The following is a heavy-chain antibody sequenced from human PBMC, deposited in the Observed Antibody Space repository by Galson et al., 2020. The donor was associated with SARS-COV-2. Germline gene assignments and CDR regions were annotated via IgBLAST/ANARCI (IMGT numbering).Heavy chain of an antibody. CDR2: TYYRSQWST. CDR3: AGRVAGASSLHI. V-gene: IGHV6-1*01. D-gene: IGHD1-26*01. Sequence: SQTLTLTCAISGDSVSSNSAAWNWIRQSPSRGLEWLGRTYYRSQWSTDYAVSVKSRITINPDTSKNQFSLQLNSVTPEDTAIYYCAGRVAGASSLHIWSQGTMVIVSS. J-gene: IGHJ3*02. CDR1: GDSVSSNSAA.